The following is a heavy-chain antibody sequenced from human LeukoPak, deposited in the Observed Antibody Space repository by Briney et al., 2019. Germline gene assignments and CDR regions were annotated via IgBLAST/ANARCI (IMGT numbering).Heavy chain of an antibody. CDR1: GFTFSSYS. Sequence: GESLRLSCAASGFTFSSYSMNWVRQAPGKGLEWVSSISSSSSYIYYADSVKGRFTISRDNAKNSLYLQMNSLRAEDTAVYYCARRQPRPYGMDVWGQGTTVTVSS. CDR2: ISSSSSYI. V-gene: IGHV3-21*01. J-gene: IGHJ6*02. CDR3: ARRQPRPYGMDV. D-gene: IGHD1-1*01.